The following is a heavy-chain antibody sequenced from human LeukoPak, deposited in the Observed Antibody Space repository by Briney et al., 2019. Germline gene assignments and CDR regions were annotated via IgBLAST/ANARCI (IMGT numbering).Heavy chain of an antibody. J-gene: IGHJ6*02. V-gene: IGHV3-20*01. CDR2: INWNGGST. CDR1: GFTFDDYG. Sequence: GGSLRLSCAASGFTFDDYGMSWVRQAPGKGLEWVSGINWNGGSTGYADSVQGRFTISRDNAKNSLYLQMNSLSAEDTALYHCARSSGNYYYYGMDVWGQGTTVTVSS. CDR3: ARSSGNYYYYGMDV.